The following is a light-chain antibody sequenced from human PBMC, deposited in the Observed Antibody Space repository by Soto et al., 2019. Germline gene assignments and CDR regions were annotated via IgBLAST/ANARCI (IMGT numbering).Light chain of an antibody. Sequence: QSALTQPASVSGSPGQSITISCTGTSSDVGAYDFVSWYQHYPGKAPKLVTFDVTHRPPGISDRFSGSKSANTASLTISRLQAEDEAFYYCSSYTTRSTLVFGGGTKLTVL. CDR1: SSDVGAYDF. J-gene: IGLJ2*01. CDR2: DVT. V-gene: IGLV2-14*01. CDR3: SSYTTRSTLV.